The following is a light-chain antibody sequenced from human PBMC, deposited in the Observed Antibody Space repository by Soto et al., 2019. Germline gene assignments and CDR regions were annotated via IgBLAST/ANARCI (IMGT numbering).Light chain of an antibody. Sequence: QSVLTQPASVSGSPGQSITISCTGTSRYVGGYNYVSWYQQHPDKAPNLMIYEVSNRPSRVSNRFSGSKSGNTASPNISGLHAEAEDDYDCSSYTSRSTQVIGTGTRSP. CDR3: SSYTSRSTQV. CDR1: SRYVGGYNY. CDR2: EVS. J-gene: IGLJ1*01. V-gene: IGLV2-14*01.